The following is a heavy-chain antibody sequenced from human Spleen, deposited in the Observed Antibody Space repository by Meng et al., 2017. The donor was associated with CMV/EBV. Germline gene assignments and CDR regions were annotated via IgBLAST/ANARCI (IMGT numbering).Heavy chain of an antibody. CDR1: GFIFSNYA. V-gene: IGHV3-23*01. CDR2: ITSSGSPT. J-gene: IGHJ4*02. Sequence: GESLKISCAASGFIFSNYAMSWVRHVPGKGLEWVSAITSSGSPTWYIDPVRGRFTISRDNSKNTLFLQMNSLSAEDTAVYYCARTQSLGVLYYFDYWGQGTLVTVSS. CDR3: ARTQSLGVLYYFDY. D-gene: IGHD3-16*01.